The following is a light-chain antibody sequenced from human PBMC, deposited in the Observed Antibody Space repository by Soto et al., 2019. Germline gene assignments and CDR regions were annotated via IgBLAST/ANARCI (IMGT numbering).Light chain of an antibody. CDR1: QSISSW. V-gene: IGKV1-5*03. Sequence: DIQMTQSPSTLSASVGDRVTLTCRASQSISSWLAWFQQNPGKAPKLLIYKASSLESGVPSRFSGSGSGTDFTLTISRLQPDDFATYYCQQYNIYPWTFGQGTKVEIK. J-gene: IGKJ1*01. CDR3: QQYNIYPWT. CDR2: KAS.